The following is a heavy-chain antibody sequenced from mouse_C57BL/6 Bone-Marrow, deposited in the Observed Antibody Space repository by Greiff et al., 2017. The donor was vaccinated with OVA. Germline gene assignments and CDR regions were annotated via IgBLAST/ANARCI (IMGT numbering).Heavy chain of an antibody. Sequence: VQLQQSGAELVRPGASVKLSCTASGFNIKDDYMHWVKQRPEQGLEWIGWIDPENGDTEYASKFQGKATITVDTSSNTAYLQLSSLTSEDTAVYYCTTGDDGGNDWGQGTMVTVAA. CDR2: IDPENGDT. D-gene: IGHD2-12*01. V-gene: IGHV14-4*01. CDR3: TTGDDGGND. J-gene: IGHJ3*01. CDR1: GFNIKDDY.